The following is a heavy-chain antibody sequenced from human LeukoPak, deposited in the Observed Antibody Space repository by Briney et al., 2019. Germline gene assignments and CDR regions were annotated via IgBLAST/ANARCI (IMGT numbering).Heavy chain of an antibody. D-gene: IGHD5/OR15-5a*01. V-gene: IGHV3-23*01. Sequence: GGSLRLSCAASGITFKNHAMTWVRQSPGKGLEWVSTISGSGSSTYYADYVKGRLTISRDNSKNTLYLQMNSLRAEDTAVYYCAKLSTWPQGFDYWGQGTLVTVSS. J-gene: IGHJ4*02. CDR3: AKLSTWPQGFDY. CDR1: GITFKNHA. CDR2: ISGSGSST.